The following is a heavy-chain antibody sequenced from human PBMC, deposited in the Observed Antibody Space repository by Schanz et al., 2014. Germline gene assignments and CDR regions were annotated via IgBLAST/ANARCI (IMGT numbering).Heavy chain of an antibody. CDR1: GFTVSSNY. J-gene: IGHJ6*02. CDR2: ISSVGISK. V-gene: IGHV3-11*01. CDR3: ARQRSYFYAMDV. Sequence: QVQLVESGGVSVKPGGSLRLSCVASGFTVSSNYMSWVRQAPGKGLEWVSYISSVGISKYYADPVKGRFTISRDSAKNSLYLQMNSLRAEDTAVYYCARQRSYFYAMDVWGQGTTVTVSS.